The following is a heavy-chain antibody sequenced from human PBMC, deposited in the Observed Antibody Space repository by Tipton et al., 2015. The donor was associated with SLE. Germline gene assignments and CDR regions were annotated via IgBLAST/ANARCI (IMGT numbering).Heavy chain of an antibody. CDR3: ASHFFGSSFGYYYFDY. J-gene: IGHJ4*02. D-gene: IGHD6-6*01. V-gene: IGHV1-18*01. CDR2: ISAYTGHT. CDR1: GYIFSSYG. Sequence: QSGPEVKKPGASVKVSCKASGYIFSSYGLSWVRQAPGQGLEWMGWISAYTGHTGYAQKFQGRVTMTTDTSTSTAYMELRSLRSDATAVYYCASHFFGSSFGYYYFDYWGQGTLVTVSS.